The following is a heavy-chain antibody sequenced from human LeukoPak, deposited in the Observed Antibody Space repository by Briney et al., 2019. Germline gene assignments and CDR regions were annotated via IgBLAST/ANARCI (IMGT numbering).Heavy chain of an antibody. V-gene: IGHV4-4*07. D-gene: IGHD1-26*01. CDR1: GGSLSDYY. CDR2: IYSRGTP. CDR3: AREGSTWSYGWFDP. Sequence: PSETLSLTCTVSGGSLSDYYRNWIRQPPGKGLAWIGRIYSRGTPKYNPSLKSRVTIIVDTSTNQFSLQLSSVTAADTAVYYCAREGSTWSYGWFDPWPQGTRLSVSS. J-gene: IGHJ5*02.